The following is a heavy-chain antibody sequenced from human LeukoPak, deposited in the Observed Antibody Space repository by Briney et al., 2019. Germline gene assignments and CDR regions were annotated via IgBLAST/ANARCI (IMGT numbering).Heavy chain of an antibody. J-gene: IGHJ5*02. V-gene: IGHV4-59*01. CDR3: ASSSWYGNWFDP. Sequence: SETLSLTCTVSGGSISSYYWSWIRQPPGKGLEWIGYIYYTGSTNYNPSLKSRVTISVDTSKNQFSPKLSSVTAADTAVYYCASSSWYGNWFDPWGQGTLVTVSS. D-gene: IGHD6-13*01. CDR2: IYYTGST. CDR1: GGSISSYY.